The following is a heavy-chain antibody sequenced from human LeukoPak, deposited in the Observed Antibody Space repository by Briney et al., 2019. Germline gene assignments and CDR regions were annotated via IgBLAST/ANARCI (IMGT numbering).Heavy chain of an antibody. CDR1: GGSISSSSYS. CDR2: VYYSGST. J-gene: IGHJ6*03. V-gene: IGHV4-39*02. Sequence: SETLSLTCTVSGGSISSSSYSWGWIRQPPGKGLEWIGSVYYSGSTYYNPSLKSRVTISIGTSKNHFSLKLTSVTAADTAVYYCAVTHYDILTGYHKYMDVWGKGTTVTISS. D-gene: IGHD3-9*01. CDR3: AVTHYDILTGYHKYMDV.